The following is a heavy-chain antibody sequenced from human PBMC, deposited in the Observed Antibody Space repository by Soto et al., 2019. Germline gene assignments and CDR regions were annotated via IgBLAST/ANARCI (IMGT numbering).Heavy chain of an antibody. CDR3: ARAGYSSGWLESDACDI. Sequence: QVQLVQSGAEVKKPGSSVKVSCKASGGTFSSYAISWVRQAPGQGLEWMGGIIPIFGTANYAQKFQGRVTITADEATSTAYMELSSLRSEDTAVYYCARAGYSSGWLESDACDIWGQGTMVTVSS. D-gene: IGHD6-19*01. CDR2: IIPIFGTA. CDR1: GGTFSSYA. V-gene: IGHV1-69*01. J-gene: IGHJ3*02.